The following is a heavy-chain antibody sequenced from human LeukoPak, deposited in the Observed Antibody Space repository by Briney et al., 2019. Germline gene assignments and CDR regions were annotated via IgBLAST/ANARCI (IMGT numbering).Heavy chain of an antibody. V-gene: IGHV1-69*04. CDR1: GGTFSSYA. Sequence: SVKVSCKASGGTFSSYAISWVRQAPGQGLEWMGSIIPILGIANYAQKFQGRVTITADKSTSTAYMELSSLRSEDTAVYYCARGVAGDYYYYGMDVWGQGTTVTVSS. CDR3: ARGVAGDYYYYGMDV. CDR2: IIPILGIA. D-gene: IGHD4-17*01. J-gene: IGHJ6*02.